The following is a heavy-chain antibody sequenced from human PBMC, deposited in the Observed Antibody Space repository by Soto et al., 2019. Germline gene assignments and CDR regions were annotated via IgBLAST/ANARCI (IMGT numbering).Heavy chain of an antibody. D-gene: IGHD1-1*01. CDR2: ISYGGYT. Sequence: SETLSLTCTVSGGSVSSSSFYWGWVRQPPGKGLEWIGSISYGGYTYYIPSLKSRVTMSVDTSTNQFSLKLSSVTAADTAVYYCVRDGTKNLRDWFDPWGQGILVTV. V-gene: IGHV4-39*07. CDR1: GGSVSSSSFY. CDR3: VRDGTKNLRDWFDP. J-gene: IGHJ5*02.